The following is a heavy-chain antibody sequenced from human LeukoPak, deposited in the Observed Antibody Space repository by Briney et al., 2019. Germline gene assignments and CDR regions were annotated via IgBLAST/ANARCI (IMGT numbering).Heavy chain of an antibody. CDR3: ARDWGLYSSGSGPFYFDY. V-gene: IGHV1-2*06. D-gene: IGHD6-19*01. Sequence: ASVKVSCRASGYTFTGYYLHWARRAPGQGLEWVGRINPNTGGANYAQNFQGRVTMTRDTSITTAYMELTRLRSDDTAVYYCARDWGLYSSGSGPFYFDYWGQESLVTVSS. CDR2: INPNTGGA. CDR1: GYTFTGYY. J-gene: IGHJ4*02.